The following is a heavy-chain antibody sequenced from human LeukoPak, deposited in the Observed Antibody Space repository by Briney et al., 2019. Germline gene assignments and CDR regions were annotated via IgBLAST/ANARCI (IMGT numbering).Heavy chain of an antibody. Sequence: EASVKVSCKASGYTFTGYNMHWVRQAPGQGLEWMGRINPNSGGTNYAQKFQGRVTMTRDTSISTAYMELSRLRSDDTAVYYCARGGITGYSSSTSCYLPSDYWGQGTLVTVSS. CDR1: GYTFTGYN. J-gene: IGHJ4*02. CDR2: INPNSGGT. V-gene: IGHV1-2*06. CDR3: ARGGITGYSSSTSCYLPSDY. D-gene: IGHD2-2*01.